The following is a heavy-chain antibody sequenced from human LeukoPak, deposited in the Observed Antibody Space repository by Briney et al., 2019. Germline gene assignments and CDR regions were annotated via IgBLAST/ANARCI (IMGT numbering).Heavy chain of an antibody. J-gene: IGHJ3*02. CDR3: ARAYYDILTGYPPDAFDI. CDR1: GYSISSGYY. V-gene: IGHV4-38-2*01. Sequence: PSETLSLTCGVSGYSISSGYYWGWIRRPPGKGLEWIGSIYHSGHTYRNPSLKSRVTMSVDTSKNQFSLKLTSGIAADTAVYYCARAYYDILTGYPPDAFDIWGQGTMVTVSS. CDR2: IYHSGHT. D-gene: IGHD3-9*01.